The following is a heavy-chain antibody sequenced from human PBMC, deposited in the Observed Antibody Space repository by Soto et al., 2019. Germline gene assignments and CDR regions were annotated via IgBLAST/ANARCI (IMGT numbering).Heavy chain of an antibody. CDR2: IYPGDHET. V-gene: IGHV5-51*01. J-gene: IGHJ4*02. D-gene: IGHD6-13*01. CDR3: ARSPRSSKYFDY. CDR1: GYTFSNFW. Sequence: GESLKISCQCSGYTFSNFWIGWVRQLPGKGLEWMGIIYPGDHETRYSPSFHGKVTISADKSINTAYLQWNSLEASDTAFYFCARSPRSSKYFDYWGQGALVTVSS.